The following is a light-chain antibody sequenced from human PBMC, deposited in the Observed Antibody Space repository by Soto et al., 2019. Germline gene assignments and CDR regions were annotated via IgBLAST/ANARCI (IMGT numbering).Light chain of an antibody. V-gene: IGKV1-12*01. J-gene: IGKJ4*01. CDR2: GAS. CDR1: QGISNW. Sequence: DIQMTQSPSSVSASVGDRVTITCRASQGISNWLAWYQQEPGKAPKLLIFGASNLPSGVPSRFSGSYSGTDFTLTIISLQPEDFATYNCQQANSFPLTFGGGTKVEIK. CDR3: QQANSFPLT.